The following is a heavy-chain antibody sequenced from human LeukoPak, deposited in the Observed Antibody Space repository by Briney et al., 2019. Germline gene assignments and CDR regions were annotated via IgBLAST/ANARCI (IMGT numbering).Heavy chain of an antibody. J-gene: IGHJ4*02. D-gene: IGHD3-10*01. Sequence: GASVTVSYKASGYTFTSYDINWVRQATGQGLEWMGWMNPNSGNTGYAQKFQSRVTITRNTSISTAYMELSSLRSEDTAVYYCARGGHRWFGAPLGYWGQGTLVTVSS. V-gene: IGHV1-8*03. CDR2: MNPNSGNT. CDR3: ARGGHRWFGAPLGY. CDR1: GYTFTSYD.